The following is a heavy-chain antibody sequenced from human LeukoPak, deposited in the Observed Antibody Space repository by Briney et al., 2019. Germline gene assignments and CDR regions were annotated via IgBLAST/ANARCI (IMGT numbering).Heavy chain of an antibody. CDR3: AKVPSSGWSPFDY. CDR1: GFTFSSYG. V-gene: IGHV3-30*18. D-gene: IGHD6-19*01. Sequence: GGSLRLSCAASGFTFSSYGMHWVRQAPGKGLEWVAVISYDGSNKYYADSVKGRFTISRDNSKNTLYLQMNSLRAVDTAVYYCAKVPSSGWSPFDYWGQGTLVTVSS. J-gene: IGHJ4*02. CDR2: ISYDGSNK.